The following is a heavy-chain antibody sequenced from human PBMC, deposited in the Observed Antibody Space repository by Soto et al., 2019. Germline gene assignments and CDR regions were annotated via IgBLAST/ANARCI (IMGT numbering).Heavy chain of an antibody. D-gene: IGHD3-10*01. CDR3: TRGPRPISTGTGAY. Sequence: EVQLVESGGGLVPPGGSVRLSCAASGFIFKMYWMHWVRQSPGKGLVWISRIYNDGTYSDYADSVRGRFTISRDNVNDTLYLQKNNFRAEDSGLYYCTRGPRPISTGTGAYWGQGTQVTVSS. CDR1: GFIFKMYW. J-gene: IGHJ4*02. CDR2: IYNDGTYS. V-gene: IGHV3-74*01.